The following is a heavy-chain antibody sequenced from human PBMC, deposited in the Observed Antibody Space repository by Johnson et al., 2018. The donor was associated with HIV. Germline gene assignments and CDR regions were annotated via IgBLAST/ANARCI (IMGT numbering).Heavy chain of an antibody. J-gene: IGHJ3*02. CDR3: ARDFSWSGAFDI. CDR2: ISCSGTTI. D-gene: IGHD6-13*01. V-gene: IGHV3-11*04. CDR1: GFSFSDSY. Sequence: QVQLVESGGGVVKPGGSLRLTCAASGFSFSDSYMAWIRQAPGKGLEWVSYISCSGTTIYYADSVKGRFTISRDNAKNSLYLQMNSLSADDTAVYYCARDFSWSGAFDIWGQGTMVTVSS.